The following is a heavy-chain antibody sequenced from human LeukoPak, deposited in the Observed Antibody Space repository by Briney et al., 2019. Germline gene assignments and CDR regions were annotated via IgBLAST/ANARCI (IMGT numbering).Heavy chain of an antibody. CDR1: GFTFSSYG. D-gene: IGHD2-21*01. Sequence: GGSLRLSCAACGFTFSSYGMHWVRQAPGKGLEWVAVISYDGSNKYYTDSVKGRFTISRDNSKNTLYLQMNSLRAEDTAVYYCATEKGDSPDYWGQGTLVTVSS. J-gene: IGHJ4*02. V-gene: IGHV3-30*03. CDR2: ISYDGSNK. CDR3: ATEKGDSPDY.